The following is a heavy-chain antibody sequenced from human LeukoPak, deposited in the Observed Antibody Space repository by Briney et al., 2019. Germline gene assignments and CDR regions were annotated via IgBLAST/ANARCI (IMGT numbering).Heavy chain of an antibody. CDR3: ARGGWPNDY. J-gene: IGHJ4*02. Sequence: AGGSLRLSCAASGFTFSSYSMSWVRQAPGKGLEWIGEIKDSGSTNYNPCLKSGCTISVDTSNNQFSLQLRSVTAADKAVYYCARGGWPNDYWGQGTLVTVSS. V-gene: IGHV4-34*01. CDR1: GFTFSSYS. D-gene: IGHD2-15*01. CDR2: IKDSGST.